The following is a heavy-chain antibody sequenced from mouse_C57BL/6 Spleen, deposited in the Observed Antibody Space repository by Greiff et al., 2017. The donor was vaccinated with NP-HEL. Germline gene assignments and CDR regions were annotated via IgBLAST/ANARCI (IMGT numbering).Heavy chain of an antibody. V-gene: IGHV5-4*01. Sequence: DVQLVESGGGLVKPGGSLKLSCAASGFTFSSYAMSWVRQTPEKRLEWVATISDGGSYTYYPDNVKGRFTISRDNAKNNLYLQMSHLKSEDTAMYYCARRGSTVVAPHWYFDVWGTGTTVTVSS. J-gene: IGHJ1*03. CDR1: GFTFSSYA. CDR2: ISDGGSYT. CDR3: ARRGSTVVAPHWYFDV. D-gene: IGHD1-1*01.